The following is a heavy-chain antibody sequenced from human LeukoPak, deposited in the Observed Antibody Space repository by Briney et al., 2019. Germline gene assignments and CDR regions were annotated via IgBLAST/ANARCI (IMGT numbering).Heavy chain of an antibody. CDR1: GYTFTGYY. CDR3: ARAMGMVPAAIGSYFDY. D-gene: IGHD2-2*01. J-gene: IGHJ4*02. V-gene: IGHV1-69*05. Sequence: SVKVSCKASGYTFTGYYMHWVRQAPGQGLEWMGGIIPIFGTANYAQKLQGRVTITTDESTSTAYMELSSLRSEDTAVYYCARAMGMVPAAIGSYFDYWGQGTLVTVSS. CDR2: IIPIFGTA.